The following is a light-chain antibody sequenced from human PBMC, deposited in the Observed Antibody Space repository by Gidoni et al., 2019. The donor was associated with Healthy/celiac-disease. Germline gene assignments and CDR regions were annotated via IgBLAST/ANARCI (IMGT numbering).Light chain of an antibody. J-gene: IGLJ2*01. CDR2: DVS. Sequence: QSALTQPRSVSGSPGQSVTISCPGTSSDVGGYNYVPWYQQHPGKAPKLMIYDVSKRPSGVPDRFSGSKSGNTASLTISGLQAEDEADYYCCSYAGSYTRWVFGGGTKLTVL. CDR3: CSYAGSYTRWV. CDR1: SSDVGGYNY. V-gene: IGLV2-11*01.